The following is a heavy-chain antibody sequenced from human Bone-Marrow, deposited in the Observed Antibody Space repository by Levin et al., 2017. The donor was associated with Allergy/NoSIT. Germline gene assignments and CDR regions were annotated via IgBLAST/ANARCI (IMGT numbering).Heavy chain of an antibody. V-gene: IGHV3-23*01. D-gene: IGHD3-10*01. J-gene: IGHJ4*02. Sequence: PGGSLRLSCAASGFTFSSSAMNWVRQAPGKGLEWVSGISGSGSTTYYADSVKGRFTISRDNSKNTLYLQMNSLRAEDTAVYYCAKAALAVLLWFASPIDYWGQGTLVTVSS. CDR1: GFTFSSSA. CDR3: AKAALAVLLWFASPIDY. CDR2: ISGSGSTT.